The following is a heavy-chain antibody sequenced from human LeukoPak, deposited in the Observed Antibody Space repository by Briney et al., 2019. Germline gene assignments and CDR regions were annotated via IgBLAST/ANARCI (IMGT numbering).Heavy chain of an antibody. V-gene: IGHV3-48*03. Sequence: PGGSLRLSCAASGFTFSRFWMNWVRQAPGKGLEWISHISHTGDIKYADSVKGRFTISRDNAKNSQYLQMTSLRADDTAVYYCARSSGSYRPFDSWGQGTLVTVSS. D-gene: IGHD3-22*01. CDR3: ARSSGSYRPFDS. CDR2: ISHTGDIK. J-gene: IGHJ4*02. CDR1: GFTFSRFW.